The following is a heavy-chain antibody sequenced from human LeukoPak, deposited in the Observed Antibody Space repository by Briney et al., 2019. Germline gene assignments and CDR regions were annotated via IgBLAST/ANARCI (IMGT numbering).Heavy chain of an antibody. CDR3: AKGSGSSWYRLYYYYMDV. V-gene: IGHV3-23*01. CDR1: GFTFSSYA. CDR2: ISGSGGST. Sequence: QSGVSLRLSCAASGFTFSSYAISWLRQAPGKGLEWVSAISGSGGSTYYADSVKGRFTISRDNSKNTLYLKMNSLRAEDTAVYYCAKGSGSSWYRLYYYYMDVWGKGTTVTVSS. J-gene: IGHJ6*03. D-gene: IGHD6-13*01.